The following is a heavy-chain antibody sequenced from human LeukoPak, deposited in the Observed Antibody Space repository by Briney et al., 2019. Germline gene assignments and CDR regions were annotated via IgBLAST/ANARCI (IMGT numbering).Heavy chain of an antibody. V-gene: IGHV3-21*01. CDR3: ARYYADYDHWYFDL. Sequence: GGSLRLSCAASGFTFRNYSMNWVRQAPGKGLEWVPSIGSNSGFIYYTDSIKGRFSISRDNAKNSLYLQMNSLRAADTAVYYCARYYADYDHWYFDLWGRGTLVTVSS. J-gene: IGHJ2*01. CDR2: IGSNSGFI. D-gene: IGHD4-17*01. CDR1: GFTFRNYS.